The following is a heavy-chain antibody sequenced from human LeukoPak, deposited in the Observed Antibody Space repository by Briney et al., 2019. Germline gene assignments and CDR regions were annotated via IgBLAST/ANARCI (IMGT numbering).Heavy chain of an antibody. CDR1: GFTFSSQN. V-gene: IGHV3-74*01. CDR2: IDANGGGT. D-gene: IGHD2-8*02. J-gene: IGHJ6*02. CDR3: TRVQAGRSGLMDV. Sequence: GGSLRLSCAASGFTFSSQNMNWVRQVPGKGLVWVSRIDANGGGTTYADSVKGRFAISRDNAKNSLYLQMSSLRIEDTAVYYCTRVQAGRSGLMDVWGRGTTVTVSS.